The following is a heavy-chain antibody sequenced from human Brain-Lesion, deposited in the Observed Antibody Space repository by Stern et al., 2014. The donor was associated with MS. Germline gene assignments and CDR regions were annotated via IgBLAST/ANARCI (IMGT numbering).Heavy chain of an antibody. Sequence: VQLEESGPGLVKPSQTLSLTCTVSGGSVGSGSYDWSWIRQPAGKGLEWIGRIYTTGSTYYNPSLKSRVSLSIDTSQNHVSLKLPSVTAADTAVYYCARDKEDTNMAFRYFDNWGQGTLVTVSS. J-gene: IGHJ4*02. CDR2: IYTTGST. CDR3: ARDKEDTNMAFRYFDN. V-gene: IGHV4-61*02. CDR1: GGSVGSGSYD. D-gene: IGHD5-18*01.